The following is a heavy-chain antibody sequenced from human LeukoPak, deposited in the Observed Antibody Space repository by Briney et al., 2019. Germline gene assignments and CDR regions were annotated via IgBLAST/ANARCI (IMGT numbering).Heavy chain of an antibody. J-gene: IGHJ4*02. CDR1: GGTFSSYA. V-gene: IGHV1-69*05. CDR2: IIPIFGTA. CDR3: ARARVAEDQPFDY. Sequence: ASVKVSCKASGGTFSSYAISWVRQAPGQGLEWMGGIIPIFGTANYAQKFQGRVTITTDESTSTAYMELSSLRSEDTAVYYCARARVAEDQPFDYWDQGTLVTVSS. D-gene: IGHD2-2*01.